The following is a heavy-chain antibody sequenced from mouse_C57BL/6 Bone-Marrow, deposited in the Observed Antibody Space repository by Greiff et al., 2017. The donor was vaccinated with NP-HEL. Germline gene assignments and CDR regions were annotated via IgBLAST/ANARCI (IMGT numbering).Heavy chain of an antibody. J-gene: IGHJ2*01. CDR2: IGYDGSN. V-gene: IGHV3-6*01. CDR3: ARGSPLFDY. Sequence: DVHLVESGPGLVKPSQSLSLTCSVTGYSITSGYYWNWIRQFPGNKLEWMGYIGYDGSNNYNPSLKNRISITRDTSKNQFFLKLNYVTTGDPATYYCARGSPLFDYWGQCTTLTVSS. CDR1: GYSITSGYY.